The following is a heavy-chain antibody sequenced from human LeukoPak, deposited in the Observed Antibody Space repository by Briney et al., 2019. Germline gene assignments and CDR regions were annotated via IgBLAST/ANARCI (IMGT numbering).Heavy chain of an antibody. J-gene: IGHJ6*02. D-gene: IGHD3-10*01. V-gene: IGHV4-59*01. CDR1: GGSISSYY. Sequence: SETLSLTCTVSGGSISSYYWSWIRQPPGKGLEWIGYIYYSGSTNYNPSLKSRVTISVDTSKNQFSLKLSSVTAADTAVYYCAREDSGYYYGMDVWGQGTTATVSS. CDR2: IYYSGST. CDR3: AREDSGYYYGMDV.